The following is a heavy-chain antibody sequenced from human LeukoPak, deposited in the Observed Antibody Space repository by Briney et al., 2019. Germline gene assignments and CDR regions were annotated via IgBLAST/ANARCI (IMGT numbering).Heavy chain of an antibody. V-gene: IGHV3-30*03. D-gene: IGHD3-16*02. CDR3: AREEHDYVWGSYRYYYYYGIDV. J-gene: IGHJ6*02. CDR1: GFTFSSYG. CDR2: LSFDGSNE. Sequence: GGSLRLSCAASGFTFSSYGMHWVRQSPGRGLEWVSFLSFDGSNEFYADSLKGRFTISRDNSKDTLYLKIDGLRAEDTALYYCAREEHDYVWGSYRYYYYYGIDVWGQGTTVTVSS.